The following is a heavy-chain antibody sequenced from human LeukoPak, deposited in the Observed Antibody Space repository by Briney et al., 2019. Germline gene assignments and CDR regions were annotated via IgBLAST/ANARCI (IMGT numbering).Heavy chain of an antibody. D-gene: IGHD5-18*01. Sequence: GGSLRLSCVASEFSFRSHDMNWVRQAPGKGLEWVSYISGSSNAIYYADSVKGRFTISRDNSKDSLYLQMSSLRAEDTAVYYCAKDSGYTYGLSPYYFDCWGQGTLVTVSA. V-gene: IGHV3-48*01. CDR1: EFSFRSHD. CDR2: ISGSSNAI. J-gene: IGHJ4*02. CDR3: AKDSGYTYGLSPYYFDC.